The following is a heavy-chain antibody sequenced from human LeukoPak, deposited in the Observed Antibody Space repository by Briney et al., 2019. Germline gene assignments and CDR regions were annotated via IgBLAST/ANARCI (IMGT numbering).Heavy chain of an antibody. CDR1: GFTFSSYD. V-gene: IGHV3-13*01. CDR3: VRGVSRDFVSGYGNAFII. J-gene: IGHJ3*02. D-gene: IGHD3-9*01. Sequence: GGSLRLSCTASGFTFSSYDTHWVRQATGKGLEWVSGIGIAADTYYLGSVKGRFTISREDGKNSLFLQMNSLRAEDTAVYYCVRGVSRDFVSGYGNAFIIWGQGTMVTVSS. CDR2: IGIAADT.